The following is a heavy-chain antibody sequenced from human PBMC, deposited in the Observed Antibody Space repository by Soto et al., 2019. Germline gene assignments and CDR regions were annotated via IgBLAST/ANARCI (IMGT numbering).Heavy chain of an antibody. Sequence: SETLSLTCAVYGGSFSGYYWSWIRQPPGKGLEWIGEINHSGSTNYNPSLKSRVTISVDTSKNQFSLKLSSVTAADTAVYYCAREIVVVTAPLGYYGMDVWGQGTTVTVSS. CDR3: AREIVVVTAPLGYYGMDV. D-gene: IGHD2-21*02. J-gene: IGHJ6*02. V-gene: IGHV4-34*01. CDR1: GGSFSGYY. CDR2: INHSGST.